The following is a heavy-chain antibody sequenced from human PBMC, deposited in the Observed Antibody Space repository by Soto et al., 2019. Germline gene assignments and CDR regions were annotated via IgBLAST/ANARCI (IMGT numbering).Heavy chain of an antibody. CDR1: GYTFTSYY. D-gene: IGHD3-22*01. V-gene: IGHV1-46*01. CDR3: ASIDYYDKGAFDI. CDR2: INPSGGST. J-gene: IGHJ3*02. Sequence: SVKVSCKASGYTFTSYYMHWVRQAPGQGLEWMGIINPSGGSTSYAQKFQGRVTMTRDTSTSTVYMELSSLRSEDTAVYYCASIDYYDKGAFDIWGQGTMVTVSS.